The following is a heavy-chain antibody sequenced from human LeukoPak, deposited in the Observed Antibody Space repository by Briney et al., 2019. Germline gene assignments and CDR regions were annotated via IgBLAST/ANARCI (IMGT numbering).Heavy chain of an antibody. CDR3: ARDITGTTDDY. CDR1: GFTVSSNY. D-gene: IGHD1-20*01. Sequence: PGGSLRLSCAASGFTVSSNYMSWVRQAPRKGLEWVSVIYSGGSTYYADSVKGRFTISRDNSKNTLYLQMNSLRAEDTAVYYCARDITGTTDDYWGQGTLVTVSS. CDR2: IYSGGST. J-gene: IGHJ4*02. V-gene: IGHV3-66*02.